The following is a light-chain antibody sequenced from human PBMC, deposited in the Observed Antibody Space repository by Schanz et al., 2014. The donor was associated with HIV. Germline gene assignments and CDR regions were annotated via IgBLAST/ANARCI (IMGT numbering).Light chain of an antibody. V-gene: IGLV1-40*01. Sequence: QSVLAQPPSVSGAPGQDVTISCTGNTSNIGATFHVHWYQQLPGKAPKLLISGNGGRPSGVPDRFSVSSSGTSASLVISXXRSEDEADYYCQSYDNRLSVVVFGGGTKLTVL. CDR2: GNG. CDR3: QSYDNRLSVVV. CDR1: TSNIGATFH. J-gene: IGLJ2*01.